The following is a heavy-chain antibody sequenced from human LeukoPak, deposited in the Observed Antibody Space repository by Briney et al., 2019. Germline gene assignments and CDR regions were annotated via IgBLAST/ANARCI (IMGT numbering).Heavy chain of an antibody. CDR3: AGVSFVVVPAAIRYYYYMDV. J-gene: IGHJ6*03. Sequence: GGSLRLSCAASGFTFSSYWMSWVRQAPGKGLEWVANIKQDGSEKYYVDSVKGRFTISRDNAKNSLYLQMNSLRAEDTAVYYCAGVSFVVVPAAIRYYYYMDVWGKGTTVTVSS. D-gene: IGHD2-2*01. CDR2: IKQDGSEK. V-gene: IGHV3-7*01. CDR1: GFTFSSYW.